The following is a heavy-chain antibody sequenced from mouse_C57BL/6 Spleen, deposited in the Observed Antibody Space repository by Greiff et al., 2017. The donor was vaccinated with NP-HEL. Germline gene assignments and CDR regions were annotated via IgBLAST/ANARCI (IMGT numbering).Heavy chain of an antibody. D-gene: IGHD2-4*01. V-gene: IGHV5-17*01. Sequence: EVQLVESGGGLVKPGGSLKLSCAASGFTFSDYGMHWVRQAPEKGLEWVAYISSGSSTIYYADTVKGRFTISRDNAKNTLFLQMTSLRSEDTAMYYCARRRPGDYENFDVWGTGTTVTVSS. CDR2: ISSGSSTI. J-gene: IGHJ1*03. CDR1: GFTFSDYG. CDR3: ARRRPGDYENFDV.